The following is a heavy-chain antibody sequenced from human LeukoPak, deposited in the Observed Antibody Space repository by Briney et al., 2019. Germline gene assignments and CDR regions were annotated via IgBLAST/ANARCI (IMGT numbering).Heavy chain of an antibody. D-gene: IGHD2-15*01. CDR3: TRGRLGYCSGGSCSYFDY. CDR1: GFTFGDS. CDR2: IRSKAYGGTT. J-gene: IGHJ4*02. Sequence: GGSLRLSCTASGFTFGDSMRWGRRAPGKGGEGVGFIRSKAYGGTTEYAASVKGRFTISRDDSKSIAYLQMNSLKTEDTAVYYCTRGRLGYCSGGSCSYFDYWGQGTLVTVSS. V-gene: IGHV3-49*04.